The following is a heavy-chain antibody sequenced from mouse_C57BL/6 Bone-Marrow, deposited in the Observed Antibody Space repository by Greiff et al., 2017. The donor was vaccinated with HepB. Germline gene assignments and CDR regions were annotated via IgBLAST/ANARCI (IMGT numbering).Heavy chain of an antibody. CDR1: GYTFTSYW. Sequence: VQLQQPGAELVKPGASVKVSCKASGYTFTSYWMHWVKQRPGQGLEWIGRIHPSDSDTTYNQKFKGKATLTVDKSSSTAYMQLSSLTSEDSAVYDCAISTVVALYYFDYWGQGTTLTVSS. J-gene: IGHJ2*01. CDR3: AISTVVALYYFDY. V-gene: IGHV1-74*01. CDR2: IHPSDSDT. D-gene: IGHD1-1*01.